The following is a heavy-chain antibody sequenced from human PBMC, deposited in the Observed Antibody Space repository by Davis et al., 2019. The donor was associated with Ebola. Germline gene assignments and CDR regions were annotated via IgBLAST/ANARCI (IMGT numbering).Heavy chain of an antibody. CDR3: ARVHEQSAGTDY. CDR2: ISGRDSYI. V-gene: IGHV3-21*01. CDR1: GFTFSSYS. Sequence: PGGSLRLSCAASGFTFSSYSMNWVRQAPGKGLEWVSSISGRDSYIYYADSVKGRFTISRDNAKNSLYLHMNGLRVEDTAIYYYARVHEQSAGTDYWGQGTLVTVSS. D-gene: IGHD6-13*01. J-gene: IGHJ4*02.